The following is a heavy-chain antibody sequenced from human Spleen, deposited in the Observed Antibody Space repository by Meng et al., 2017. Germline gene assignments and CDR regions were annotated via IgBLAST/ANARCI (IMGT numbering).Heavy chain of an antibody. Sequence: GSLRLSCIVSGGSMSSHFWSWIRQPAGKGLEWIGRIYGSGSIKYNPSLKSRVTMSVDTSKNQFSLKMTSVTAADTAVYYCAREGWSGEPYGMDVWGQGTMVTVSS. CDR2: IYGSGSI. CDR1: GGSMSSHF. J-gene: IGHJ6*02. V-gene: IGHV4-4*07. D-gene: IGHD3-10*01. CDR3: AREGWSGEPYGMDV.